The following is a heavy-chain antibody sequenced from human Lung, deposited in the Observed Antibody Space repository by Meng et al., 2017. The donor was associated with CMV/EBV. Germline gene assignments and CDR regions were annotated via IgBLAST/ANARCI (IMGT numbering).Heavy chain of an antibody. Sequence: SXXVSXKASGGTFSSYAISWVRQAPGQGLEWMGGIIPILGIANYAQKFQGRVTITADKSTSTAYMELSSLRSEDTAVYYCARDSITIFGVVTKNDYYYYGMDVWXQGTTVTVSS. CDR3: ARDSITIFGVVTKNDYYYYGMDV. CDR2: IIPILGIA. V-gene: IGHV1-69*10. D-gene: IGHD3-3*01. CDR1: GGTFSSYA. J-gene: IGHJ6*02.